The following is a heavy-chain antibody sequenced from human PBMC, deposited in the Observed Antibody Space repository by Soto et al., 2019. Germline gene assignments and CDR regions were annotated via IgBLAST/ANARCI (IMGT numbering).Heavy chain of an antibody. D-gene: IGHD3-16*02. V-gene: IGHV4-34*01. J-gene: IGHJ6*03. CDR3: ARGRSNPLRYYYYYMDV. CDR2: INHSGST. CDR1: GGSFSGYY. Sequence: SETLSLTCAVYGGSFSGYYWSWIRQPPGKGLEWIGEINHSGSTNYNPSLKSRVTISVDTSKNQFSLKLSSVTAADTAVYYCARGRSNPLRYYYYYMDVWGKGTALTVSS.